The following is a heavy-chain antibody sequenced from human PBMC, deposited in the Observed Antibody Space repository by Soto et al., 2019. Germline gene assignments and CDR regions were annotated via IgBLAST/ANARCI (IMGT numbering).Heavy chain of an antibody. Sequence: GGSLRLSCAASGFTFSSYAMHWVRQAPGKGLEWVAVISYDGSNKYYADSVKGRFTISRDNSKNTLYLQMNSLRAADTAVYYCARDLYAGYWGQGTVATVSS. J-gene: IGHJ4*02. CDR1: GFTFSSYA. CDR2: ISYDGSNK. CDR3: ARDLYAGY. D-gene: IGHD3-16*01. V-gene: IGHV3-30-3*01.